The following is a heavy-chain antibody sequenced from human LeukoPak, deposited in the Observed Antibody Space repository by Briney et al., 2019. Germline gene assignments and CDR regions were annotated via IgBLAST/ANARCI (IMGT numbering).Heavy chain of an antibody. D-gene: IGHD3-10*01. CDR2: IKSKTDGGTT. Sequence: PGGSLRLSCAASGFTFSNAWMSWVRQAPGKGLEWVGRIKSKTDGGTTDYAAPVKGKFTISRDDSKNTLYLQMNSLKTEDTAVYYCTTPLGYYGSAPPAWGQGTLVTVSS. J-gene: IGHJ4*02. CDR3: TTPLGYYGSAPPA. V-gene: IGHV3-15*01. CDR1: GFTFSNAW.